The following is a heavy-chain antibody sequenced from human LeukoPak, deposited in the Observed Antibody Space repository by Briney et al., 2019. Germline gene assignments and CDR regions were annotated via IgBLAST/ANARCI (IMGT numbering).Heavy chain of an antibody. CDR3: AKEGYSTLY. CDR2: IRYDGSNK. D-gene: IGHD5-18*01. J-gene: IGHJ4*02. CDR1: GFTFSSYG. Sequence: GGYLRLSCAASGFTFSSYGMHWVRQAPGKGLEWVAFIRYDGSNKYYADSVKGRFTISRDNSKNTLYLQMNSLRAEDTAVYYCAKEGYSTLYWGQGTLVTVSS. V-gene: IGHV3-30*02.